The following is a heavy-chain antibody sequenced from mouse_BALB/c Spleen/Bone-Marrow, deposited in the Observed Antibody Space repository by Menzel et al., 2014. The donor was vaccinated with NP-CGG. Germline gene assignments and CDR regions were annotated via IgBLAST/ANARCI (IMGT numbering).Heavy chain of an antibody. CDR1: GYTFTSYW. CDR3: ARLGDYDAFAY. Sequence: QVQLQQSGAELAKPGASVKMSCKASGYTFTSYWMHWVKKRPGQGLEWIGYINPSTGYTEYNQKFKDKATLTADKSSSTAYMQLSSLTSEDSAVDYCARLGDYDAFAYWGQGTLVTVSA. J-gene: IGHJ3*01. CDR2: INPSTGYT. V-gene: IGHV1-7*01. D-gene: IGHD2-4*01.